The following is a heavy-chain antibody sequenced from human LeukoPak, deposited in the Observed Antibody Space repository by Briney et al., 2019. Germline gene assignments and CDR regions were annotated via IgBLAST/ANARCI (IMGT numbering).Heavy chain of an antibody. J-gene: IGHJ3*02. Sequence: GGSLRLSCAASGFTFSSYWMHWVRQAPGKGLVWVSRIDSYGSSTSFADSAKGRFTISRDNAKNTLYLQMNSLRAEDTAVYYCASSTYSGSHWDAFDIWGQGTMVTVSS. V-gene: IGHV3-74*01. CDR3: ASSTYSGSHWDAFDI. CDR1: GFTFSSYW. CDR2: IDSYGSST. D-gene: IGHD1-26*01.